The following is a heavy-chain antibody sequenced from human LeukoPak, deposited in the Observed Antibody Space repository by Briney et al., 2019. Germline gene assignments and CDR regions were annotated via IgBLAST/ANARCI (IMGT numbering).Heavy chain of an antibody. D-gene: IGHD6-25*01. CDR1: GFTFGDYA. CDR3: ARGRPLDY. V-gene: IGHV3-23*01. CDR2: ISGSGGGT. Sequence: PGGSLRLSCTASGFTFGDYAMSWVRQAPEKGLEWVSTISGSGGGTYYADSVKGRFTISRDNSKNTLYLQMNSLRAEDTAVYYCARGRPLDYWGQGTLVTVSS. J-gene: IGHJ4*02.